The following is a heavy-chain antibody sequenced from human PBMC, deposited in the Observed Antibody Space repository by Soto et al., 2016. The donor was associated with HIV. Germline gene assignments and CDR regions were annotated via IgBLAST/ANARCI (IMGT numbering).Heavy chain of an antibody. CDR2: IWYDGNNR. D-gene: IGHD4-17*01. CDR3: TKSQANGDVRANDGLYF. Sequence: VQLVESGGGVAQPGRSLRLSCAASGFTFRTYGMNWVRQAPGKGLEWLAVIWYDGNNRYYADSVKGRFTISRDISKSTLYLEMNSLRVEDTAMYYCTKSQANGDVRANDGLYFWGQGTMVT. V-gene: IGHV3-30*18. CDR1: GFTFRTYG. J-gene: IGHJ3*01.